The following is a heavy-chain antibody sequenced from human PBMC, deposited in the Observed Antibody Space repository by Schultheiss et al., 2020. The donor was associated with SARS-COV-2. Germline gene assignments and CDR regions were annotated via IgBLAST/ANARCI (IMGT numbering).Heavy chain of an antibody. CDR2: IWYDGSNK. CDR1: GFTFSSYG. Sequence: GGSLRLSCAASGFTFSSYGMHWVRQAQGKGLEWVAVIWYDGSNKYYADYVKGRFTISRDNSKNTLYLQMNSLKTEDTAVYYCTTDALSGSYYGEVFYMDVCGKGSTVTVSS. J-gene: IGHJ6*03. V-gene: IGHV3-33*01. CDR3: TTDALSGSYYGEVFYMDV. D-gene: IGHD1-26*01.